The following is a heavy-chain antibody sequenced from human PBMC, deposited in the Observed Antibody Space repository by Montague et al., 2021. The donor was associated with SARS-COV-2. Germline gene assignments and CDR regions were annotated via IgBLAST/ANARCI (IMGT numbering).Heavy chain of an antibody. D-gene: IGHD5-12*01. CDR2: IYYSGST. Sequence: SETLSLTCTVSGGSIRSSSYYWGWIHQPPGKGLECIESIYYSGSTYYNPSLKSRVTISVDTSKNHFSLKLSSVTAADTAVYYCARTTWLRGYFDLWGRGTLVTVSS. CDR3: ARTTWLRGYFDL. CDR1: GGSIRSSSYY. J-gene: IGHJ2*01. V-gene: IGHV4-39*07.